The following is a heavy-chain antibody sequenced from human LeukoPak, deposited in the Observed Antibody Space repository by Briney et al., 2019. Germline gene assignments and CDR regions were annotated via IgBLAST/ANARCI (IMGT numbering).Heavy chain of an antibody. CDR2: ISAYNGNT. Sequence: GASVKVSCKASGYTFTSYGISWVRQAPGQGLEWMGWISAYNGNTNYAQKLQGRVTMTTDTSTSTAYMELRSLRSDDTAVYYCARDQTRRYCSSTSCHGGGNFDYWGQGTLVTVSS. J-gene: IGHJ4*02. V-gene: IGHV1-18*01. CDR1: GYTFTSYG. CDR3: ARDQTRRYCSSTSCHGGGNFDY. D-gene: IGHD2-2*01.